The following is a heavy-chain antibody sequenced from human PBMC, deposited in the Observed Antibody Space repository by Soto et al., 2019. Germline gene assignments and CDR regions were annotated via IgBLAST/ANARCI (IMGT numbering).Heavy chain of an antibody. J-gene: IGHJ4*02. D-gene: IGHD5-12*01. V-gene: IGHV3-21*04. CDR2: ISSSSSYI. Sequence: GGSLRLSCAASGFTFSSYSMNWVRQAPGKGLEWVSSISSSSSYIYYADSVKGRFTISRDNAKNSLYLQMNSLRAEDTAVYYCAKSSGYDFDVGDYWGQGTLVTVSS. CDR1: GFTFSSYS. CDR3: AKSSGYDFDVGDY.